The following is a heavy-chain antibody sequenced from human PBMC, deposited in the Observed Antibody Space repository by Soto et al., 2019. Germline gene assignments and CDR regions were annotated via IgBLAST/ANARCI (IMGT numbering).Heavy chain of an antibody. CDR1: GYSISSGGYY. V-gene: IGHV4-31*03. J-gene: IGHJ5*02. CDR3: ARSSSEYNWFAP. CDR2: IYYSGST. Sequence: SETLSLTCPFSGYSISSGGYYWSWIRQHPGKGLEWIGYIYYSGSTYYNPSLKSRVTISVDTSKNQFSLKLSSVTAADTAVYYCARSSSEYNWFAPWGQGTLVTVSS. D-gene: IGHD6-6*01.